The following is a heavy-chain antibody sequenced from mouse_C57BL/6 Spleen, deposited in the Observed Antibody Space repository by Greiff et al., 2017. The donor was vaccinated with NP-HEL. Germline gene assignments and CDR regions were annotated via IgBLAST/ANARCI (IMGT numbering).Heavy chain of an antibody. J-gene: IGHJ2*01. CDR3: ARHTNQPGYFDY. CDR1: GYSFTDYN. D-gene: IGHD1-3*01. CDR2: INPNYGTT. V-gene: IGHV1-39*01. Sequence: QLVESGPELVKPGASVKISCKASGYSFTDYNMNWVKQSNGKSLEWIGVINPNYGTTSYNQKFKGKATLTVDQSSSKAYMQLNSLTSEDSAVYYCARHTNQPGYFDYWGQGTTLTVSS.